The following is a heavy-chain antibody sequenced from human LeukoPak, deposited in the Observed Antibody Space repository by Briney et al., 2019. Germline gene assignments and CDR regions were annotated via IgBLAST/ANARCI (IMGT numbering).Heavy chain of an antibody. Sequence: GRSLRLSCAASGFTFDDYAMHWVRQAPGKGLEWVSGISWNSGSIGYADSVKGRFTISRDNAKNSLYLQMNSLRAEDTALYYCAKDIRVVYYYDSSGYFDAFDIWGQGTMVTVSS. CDR2: ISWNSGSI. CDR3: AKDIRVVYYYDSSGYFDAFDI. D-gene: IGHD3-22*01. CDR1: GFTFDDYA. V-gene: IGHV3-9*01. J-gene: IGHJ3*02.